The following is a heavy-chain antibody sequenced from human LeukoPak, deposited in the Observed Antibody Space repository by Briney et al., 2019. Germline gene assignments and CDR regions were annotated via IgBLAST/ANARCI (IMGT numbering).Heavy chain of an antibody. J-gene: IGHJ5*02. V-gene: IGHV3-72*01. CDR1: GFTFSHHY. CDR3: TRVNYNWFDP. CDR2: TGNKANSYTT. Sequence: QSGGSLRLFCAASGFTFSHHYKDGVRQAPGKGLEGVGRTGNKANSYTTEYAASVKGRFTISRDDSKNSLFLQMNSLKIEDTALYYCTRVNYNWFDPWGQGTLVTGSS.